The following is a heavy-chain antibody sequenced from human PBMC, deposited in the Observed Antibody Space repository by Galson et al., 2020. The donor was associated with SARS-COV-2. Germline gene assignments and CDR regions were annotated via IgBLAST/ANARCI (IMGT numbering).Heavy chain of an antibody. Sequence: SETLPLTCTVSGGSITSSPSYWGWIRQPPGKGLEWVASVYYSGTAYYNPSLKSRVTISVDTSKNQFSLTLSSVTAADTALYYCARHMSGITVTSAFHLWGQGTLVSVSS. D-gene: IGHD3-22*01. V-gene: IGHV4-39*01. J-gene: IGHJ3*01. CDR1: GGSITSSPSY. CDR3: ARHMSGITVTSAFHL. CDR2: VYYSGTA.